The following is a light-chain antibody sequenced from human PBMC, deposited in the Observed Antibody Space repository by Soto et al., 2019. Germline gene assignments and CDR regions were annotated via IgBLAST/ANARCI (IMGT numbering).Light chain of an antibody. CDR2: DAS. J-gene: IGKJ2*01. CDR3: QQRSNWPPYT. V-gene: IGKV3-11*01. CDR1: QSVSSY. Sequence: EIVLTQSPATLSLSPEERVTLSCRASQSVSSYLAWYQQKPGQAPRLLIYDASNRATGIPARFSGSGSGTDFTLTISSLEPEDFAVYYCQQRSNWPPYTFGQGTKLEIK.